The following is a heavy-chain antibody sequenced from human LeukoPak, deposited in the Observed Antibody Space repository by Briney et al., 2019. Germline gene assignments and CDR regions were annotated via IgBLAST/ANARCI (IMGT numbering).Heavy chain of an antibody. D-gene: IGHD3-22*01. CDR3: ARVPKYYYDSSGYYPRDY. V-gene: IGHV4-34*01. Sequence: SETLSLTCAVYGGSFSGYYWSWIRHPPGKGLEWIGEINHSGSTNYNPSLKSRVTISVDTSKNQFSLKLSSVTAADTAVYYCARVPKYYYDSSGYYPRDYWGQGTLVTVSS. J-gene: IGHJ4*02. CDR2: INHSGST. CDR1: GGSFSGYY.